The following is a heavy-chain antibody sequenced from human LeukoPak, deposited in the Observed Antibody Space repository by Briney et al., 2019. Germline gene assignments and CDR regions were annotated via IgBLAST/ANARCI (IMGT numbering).Heavy chain of an antibody. V-gene: IGHV3-11*01. J-gene: IGHJ6*02. D-gene: IGHD2-21*02. Sequence: PGGSLRLSCAASGFTFSDYYMSWIRQAPGTGLEWVSYISSSGSTIYYADSVKGRFTISRDNAKNSLYLQMNSLRAEDTAVYYCARPTYCGGDCYSTVGYYGMDVWGQGTTVTVSS. CDR2: ISSSGSTI. CDR3: ARPTYCGGDCYSTVGYYGMDV. CDR1: GFTFSDYY.